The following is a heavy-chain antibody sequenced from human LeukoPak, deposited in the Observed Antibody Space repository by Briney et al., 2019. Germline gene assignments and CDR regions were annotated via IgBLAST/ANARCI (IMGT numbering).Heavy chain of an antibody. D-gene: IGHD7-27*01. V-gene: IGHV3-53*01. CDR2: IYSGGST. Sequence: GGSLRLSCAASGFTVSSNYMSWVRQAPGKGLEWVSVIYSGGSTYYADSVKGRFTISRDNSKNTLYLQMNSLRAEDTAVYYCARESGDYYYMDVCGKGTTVTVSS. CDR1: GFTVSSNY. J-gene: IGHJ6*03. CDR3: ARESGDYYYMDV.